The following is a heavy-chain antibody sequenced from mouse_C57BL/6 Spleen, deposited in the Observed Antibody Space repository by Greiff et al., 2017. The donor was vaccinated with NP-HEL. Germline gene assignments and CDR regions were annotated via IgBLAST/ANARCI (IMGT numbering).Heavy chain of an antibody. Sequence: VQLKESGPVLVKPGASVKMSCKASGYTFTDYYMNWVKQSHGKSLEWIGVINPYNGGTSYNQKFKGKATLTVDKSSSTAYMELNSLTSEDSAVYYCARYDFYAMDYWGQGTSVTVSS. CDR2: INPYNGGT. CDR1: GYTFTDYY. CDR3: ARYDFYAMDY. J-gene: IGHJ4*01. V-gene: IGHV1-19*01.